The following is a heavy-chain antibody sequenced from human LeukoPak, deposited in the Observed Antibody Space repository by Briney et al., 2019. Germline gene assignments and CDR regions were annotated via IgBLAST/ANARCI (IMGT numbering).Heavy chain of an antibody. V-gene: IGHV3-74*01. CDR1: GFTFTTYW. CDR2: IKGDGSST. CDR3: ARGDWKWRVDY. Sequence: GGSLRLSCAASGFTFTTYWMHWVRQVPGKGLVWVARIKGDGSSTRHADSMKGRFTISRDNAKNTLYLQMNSLRDEDTAVYYCARGDWKWRVDYWGQGTLVTVSS. J-gene: IGHJ4*02. D-gene: IGHD1-1*01.